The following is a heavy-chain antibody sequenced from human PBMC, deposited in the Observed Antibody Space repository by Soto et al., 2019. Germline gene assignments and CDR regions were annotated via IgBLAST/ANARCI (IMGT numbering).Heavy chain of an antibody. D-gene: IGHD3-3*01. J-gene: IGHJ6*02. V-gene: IGHV2-26*01. Sequence: SGPTLVNPTETLTLTCTVSGLSLSNGKLGVSWIRQPPGKALEWLAHIFSSDDKSYSTSLRSRLTISKDTSKSQVVLTMTNMDPVDTATYYCARIDYDFWSGYPGYYYYGMDVWGQGTTVTVSS. CDR3: ARIDYDFWSGYPGYYYYGMDV. CDR2: IFSSDDK. CDR1: GLSLSNGKLG.